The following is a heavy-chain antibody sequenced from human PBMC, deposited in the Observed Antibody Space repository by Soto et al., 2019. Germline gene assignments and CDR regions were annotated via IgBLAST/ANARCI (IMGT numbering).Heavy chain of an antibody. Sequence: ASVKVSCKASGYTFTSYAMHWVRQAPGQRLEWMGWINAGNGNTKYSQKFQGRVTITRDTSASTAYMELSSLRSEDTAVYYCARDRKWIGCSSTRCQYYYHGMDVWGQGTKVTVSS. CDR3: ARDRKWIGCSSTRCQYYYHGMDV. CDR2: INAGNGNT. J-gene: IGHJ6*02. D-gene: IGHD2-2*01. V-gene: IGHV1-3*01. CDR1: GYTFTSYA.